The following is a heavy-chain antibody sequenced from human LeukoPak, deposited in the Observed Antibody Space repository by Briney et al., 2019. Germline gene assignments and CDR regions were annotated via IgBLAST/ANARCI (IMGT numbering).Heavy chain of an antibody. J-gene: IGHJ3*02. V-gene: IGHV3-7*03. CDR1: GFTFSSYW. D-gene: IGHD1-20*01. CDR3: AKDISGGAAGAFDI. CDR2: IKEDGSET. Sequence: GGSLRLSCAASGFTFSSYWMSWVRQAPGKGLEWVANIKEDGSETFHVGSVRGRFTIFRDNSKNSLYLQMNSLRAEDTAVYYCAKDISGGAAGAFDIWGQGTMVTVSS.